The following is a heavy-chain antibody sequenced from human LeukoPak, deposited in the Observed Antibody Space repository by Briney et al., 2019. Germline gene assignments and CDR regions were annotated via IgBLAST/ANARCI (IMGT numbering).Heavy chain of an antibody. Sequence: GGSLRLSCAASGFNFDNYWMSWVCQAPGKGLEWVANIREDGSEKYYVDSVKGRFTISRDNAKKSLYLQMNSLRAEDSALYYCARWLDRWGQGTLVTVSS. V-gene: IGHV3-7*01. J-gene: IGHJ4*02. CDR2: IREDGSEK. CDR3: ARWLDR. CDR1: GFNFDNYW. D-gene: IGHD2-2*03.